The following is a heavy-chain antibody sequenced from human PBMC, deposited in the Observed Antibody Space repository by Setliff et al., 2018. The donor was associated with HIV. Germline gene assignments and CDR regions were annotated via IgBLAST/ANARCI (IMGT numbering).Heavy chain of an antibody. CDR3: ARYGLLPFDAFNI. V-gene: IGHV2-5*02. CDR2: IYWDDDK. Sequence: TLSLTCAVSGYSIGVGSFWGWIRQPPGKALDWLALIYWDDDKRYSPSLRSRLTITKDTSKNQVVLTMTNMDPVDTATYYCARYGLLPFDAFNIWGQGTKVTVSS. CDR1: GYSIGVGSFW. D-gene: IGHD2-15*01. J-gene: IGHJ3*02.